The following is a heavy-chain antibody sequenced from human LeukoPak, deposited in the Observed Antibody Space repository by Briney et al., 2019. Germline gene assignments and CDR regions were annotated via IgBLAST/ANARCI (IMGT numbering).Heavy chain of an antibody. CDR3: AAGTTGTTWIDY. D-gene: IGHD1-1*01. CDR2: ISYDGSNK. Sequence: GGSLRLSCEASGFTYSSYALHWVRQAPGKGLGWVAVISYDGSNKYYADSVKGRFTISRDNSKNTLYLQMNSLKAEDTAVYYCAAGTTGTTWIDYWGQGTLVTVSS. CDR1: GFTYSSYA. V-gene: IGHV3-30*04. J-gene: IGHJ4*02.